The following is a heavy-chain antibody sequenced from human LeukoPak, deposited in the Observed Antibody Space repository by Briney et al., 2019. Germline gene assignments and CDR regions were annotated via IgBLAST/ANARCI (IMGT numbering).Heavy chain of an antibody. Sequence: PSQTLSLTCTVSGGSISSGSYYWHWIRQPAGKGLEWIGRIYTSGSTNYNPSLKSRVTISVDTSKNQFSLKVSSVTAADTAVYYCARDPERYSSDYWGQGTLVTVSS. CDR3: ARDPERYSSDY. V-gene: IGHV4-61*02. J-gene: IGHJ4*02. CDR1: GGSISSGSYY. CDR2: IYTSGST. D-gene: IGHD5-18*01.